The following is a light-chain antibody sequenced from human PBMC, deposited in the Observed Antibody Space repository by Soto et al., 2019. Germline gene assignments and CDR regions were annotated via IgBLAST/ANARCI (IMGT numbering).Light chain of an antibody. Sequence: QSALTQPPSASGSPGQSVTISCTGTSSDVGGYNYVSWYQQFPGKAPKLIIFEVSERPSGVPDRFSGSKSGNTASLTVSGLQTTDDADYYCSSYAGTNWYVFGTGTKLTVL. V-gene: IGLV2-8*01. CDR2: EVS. CDR1: SSDVGGYNY. J-gene: IGLJ1*01. CDR3: SSYAGTNWYV.